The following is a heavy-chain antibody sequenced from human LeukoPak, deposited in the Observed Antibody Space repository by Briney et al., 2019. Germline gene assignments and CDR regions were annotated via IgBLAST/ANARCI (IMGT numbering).Heavy chain of an antibody. Sequence: GGSLRLSCAASGLSFSDNYMGWLRQPPGKGLEWLSYINSYGSMTKYTASVQGRFTISRDNAKRSLFLQMNNLRANDTARYYCAKGSHGWTFDVWGQGSQVTVSS. CDR2: INSYGSMT. CDR1: GLSFSDNY. D-gene: IGHD2-2*03. V-gene: IGHV3-11*01. CDR3: AKGSHGWTFDV. J-gene: IGHJ4*02.